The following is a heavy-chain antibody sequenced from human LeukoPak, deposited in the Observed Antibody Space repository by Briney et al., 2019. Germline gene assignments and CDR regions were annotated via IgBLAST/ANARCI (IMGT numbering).Heavy chain of an antibody. CDR2: ISAYNGNT. D-gene: IGHD6-19*01. V-gene: IGHV1-18*01. CDR1: GHTFTSYG. J-gene: IGHJ4*02. Sequence: ASVKVSCKASGHTFTSYGISWVRQAPGQGLEWMGWISAYNGNTNYAQKLQGRVTMTTDTSTSTAYMELRSLRSDDTAVYYCARWSSGWYGGYYFDYWGQGTLVTVSS. CDR3: ARWSSGWYGGYYFDY.